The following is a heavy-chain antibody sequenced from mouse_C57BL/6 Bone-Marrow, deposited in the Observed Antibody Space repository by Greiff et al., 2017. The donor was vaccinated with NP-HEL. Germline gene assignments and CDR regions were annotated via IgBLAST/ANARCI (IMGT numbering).Heavy chain of an antibody. V-gene: IGHV1-15*01. CDR1: GYTFTDYE. CDR2: IDPETGGT. J-gene: IGHJ4*01. CDR3: TRWGDYDGYYAMDY. Sequence: VQLKESGAELVRPGASVTLSCKASGYTFTDYELHWVKQTPVHGLEWIGAIDPETGGTAYNQKFKGKAILTADKSSSTAYIELRSLTSEDSAVYYCTRWGDYDGYYAMDYWGQGTSVTVSS. D-gene: IGHD2-4*01.